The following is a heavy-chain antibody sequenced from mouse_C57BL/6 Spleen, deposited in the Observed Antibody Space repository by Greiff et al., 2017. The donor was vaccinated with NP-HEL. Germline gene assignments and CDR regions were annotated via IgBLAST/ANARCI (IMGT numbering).Heavy chain of an antibody. CDR1: GYTFTSYW. V-gene: IGHV1-69*01. CDR3: ARSFGTYYYFDY. CDR2: IDPSDSYT. Sequence: QVQLQQSGTELVMPGASVKLSCKASGYTFTSYWMHWVKQRPGQGLEWIGEIDPSDSYTNYNQKFKGKSTLTADKSSSTAYMQLSSLTSEASAVYYCARSFGTYYYFDYWGQGTTLTVSS. D-gene: IGHD4-1*01. J-gene: IGHJ2*01.